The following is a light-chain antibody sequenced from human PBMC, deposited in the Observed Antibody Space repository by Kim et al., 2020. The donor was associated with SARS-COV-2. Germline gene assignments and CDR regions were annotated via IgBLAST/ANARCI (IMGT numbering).Light chain of an antibody. CDR3: TQRIEFPYT. V-gene: IGKV2-40*01. Sequence: ACSSYRCSQSHLASVDGNTYLDWYLQKPGQSPQLLIYTLSYRASGVPDRFSGSGSGTDFTLKISRVEAEDVGVYCGTQRIEFPYTCGKGTKLEI. CDR2: TLS. CDR1: QSHLASVDGNTY. J-gene: IGKJ2*01.